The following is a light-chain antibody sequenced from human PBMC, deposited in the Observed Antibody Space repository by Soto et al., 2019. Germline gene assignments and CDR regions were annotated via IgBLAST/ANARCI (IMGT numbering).Light chain of an antibody. J-gene: IGLJ1*01. Sequence: QSALTQPTSVSGSPGQSITISCTGTSSDVGGSNYVSWYQQHPGKAPKLMIYDVSNQPSGVSNRFSGSKSGNTASLTISGLQAEDEADYYCSSYTCSSTLDVFGTGTKLTVL. V-gene: IGLV2-14*01. CDR1: SSDVGGSNY. CDR3: SSYTCSSTLDV. CDR2: DVS.